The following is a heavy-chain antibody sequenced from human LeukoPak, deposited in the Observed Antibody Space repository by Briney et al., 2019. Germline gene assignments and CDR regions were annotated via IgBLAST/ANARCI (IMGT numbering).Heavy chain of an antibody. J-gene: IGHJ4*02. CDR2: ISGSGGST. CDR3: ASRIVGATRKSFDY. Sequence: HSGGSLRLSCAASGFTFSSYAMSWVRQAPGKGLEWVSAISGSGGSTYYADSVKGRFTISRDNSKNTLYLQMNSLIAEDTAVYYCASRIVGATRKSFDYWGQGTLVTVSS. CDR1: GFTFSSYA. D-gene: IGHD1-26*01. V-gene: IGHV3-23*01.